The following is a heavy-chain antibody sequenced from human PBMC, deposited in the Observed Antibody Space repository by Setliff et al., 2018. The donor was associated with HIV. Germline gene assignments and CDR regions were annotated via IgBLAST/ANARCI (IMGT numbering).Heavy chain of an antibody. CDR3: ATRPRDDFWSGFDY. D-gene: IGHD3-3*01. J-gene: IGHJ4*02. CDR2: FDPEDGET. Sequence: ASVKVSCKVSGYTFIELSIHWVRQGPGKGLEWMGGFDPEDGETIYAQKFQGRVTMTEDTSIDTAYMRMSSLRSEDTAVYYCATRPRDDFWSGFDYWGRGTLVTVSS. CDR1: GYTFIELS. V-gene: IGHV1-24*01.